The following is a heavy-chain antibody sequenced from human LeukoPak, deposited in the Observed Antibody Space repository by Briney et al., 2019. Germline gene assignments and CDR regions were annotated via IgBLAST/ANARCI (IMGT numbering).Heavy chain of an antibody. D-gene: IGHD5-18*01. CDR1: GYTFTGYY. CDR3: ARDRGYSYDQSWWFDP. V-gene: IGHV1-2*02. CDR2: INPNSGGT. Sequence: ASVKVSCKASGYTFTGYYMHWVRQAPGQGREWMGWINPNSGGTNYAQKFQGRVTMTRDTSISTAYMELSRLRSDDTAVYYCARDRGYSYDQSWWFDPWGQGTLVTVSS. J-gene: IGHJ5*02.